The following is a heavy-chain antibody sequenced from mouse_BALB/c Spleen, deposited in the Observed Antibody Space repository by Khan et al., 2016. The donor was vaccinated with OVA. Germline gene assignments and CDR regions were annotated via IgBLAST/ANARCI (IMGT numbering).Heavy chain of an antibody. V-gene: IGHV4-1*02. CDR1: GFDFSRYW. J-gene: IGHJ3*01. Sequence: EVKLLESGGGLVQPGGSLKLSCAASGFDFSRYWMSWVRQAPGKGLEWIGEINPDSSTINYTPSLKDKFIISRDNAKNTLYLQMSKVRSEDTALYYCAGLYDYGSWFAYWGQGTLVTVSA. D-gene: IGHD1-1*01. CDR3: AGLYDYGSWFAY. CDR2: INPDSSTI.